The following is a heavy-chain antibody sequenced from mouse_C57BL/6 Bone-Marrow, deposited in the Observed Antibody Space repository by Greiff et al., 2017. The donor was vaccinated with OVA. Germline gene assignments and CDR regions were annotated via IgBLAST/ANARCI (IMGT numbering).Heavy chain of an antibody. D-gene: IGHD1-1*01. CDR2: IHPNSGST. Sequence: VQLQQPGAELVKPGASVKLSCKASGYTFTSYWMHWVKQRPGQGLEWIGMIHPNSGSTNYNEKFKSKATLTVDKSSSTAYMQLSGLTSEDSAVYYCAGFTTVVEVYWGQGTTLTVSS. CDR1: GYTFTSYW. J-gene: IGHJ2*01. CDR3: AGFTTVVEVY. V-gene: IGHV1-64*01.